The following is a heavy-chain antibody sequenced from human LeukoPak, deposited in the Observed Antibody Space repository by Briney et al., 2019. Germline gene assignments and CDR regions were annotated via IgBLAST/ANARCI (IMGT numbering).Heavy chain of an antibody. V-gene: IGHV3-23*01. Sequence: GGSLRLSCVASGITFSSYAMSWVRQAPGKGLEWVSAISASDGSTHHADSVRGRFTTSRDNSKNTLYLQMNSLRAEDTAGYYCAKVTGTYGGYYYGMDVWGQGTTVTVSS. J-gene: IGHJ6*02. CDR3: AKVTGTYGGYYYGMDV. CDR2: ISASDGST. D-gene: IGHD2-21*01. CDR1: GITFSSYA.